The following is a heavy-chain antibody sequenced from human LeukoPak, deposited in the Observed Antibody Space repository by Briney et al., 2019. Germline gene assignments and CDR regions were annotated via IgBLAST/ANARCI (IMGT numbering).Heavy chain of an antibody. D-gene: IGHD1-26*01. J-gene: IGHJ4*02. V-gene: IGHV4-39*02. CDR1: GGSISSSSYY. CDR3: ARARIVGASPYFDY. Sequence: ASETLSLTCTVSGGSISSSSYYWGWIRQPPGKGLEWIGSIYYSGTTYYNPSPKSRVTISVDTSKNHFSLKLSSVTAADTAVYSCARARIVGASPYFDYWGQGTLVTVSS. CDR2: IYYSGTT.